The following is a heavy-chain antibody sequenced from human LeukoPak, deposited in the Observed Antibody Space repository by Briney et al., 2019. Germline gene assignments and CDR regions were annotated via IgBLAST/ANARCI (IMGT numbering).Heavy chain of an antibody. J-gene: IGHJ4*02. V-gene: IGHV3-30*04. CDR2: ISYDGSNK. CDR3: ARGDDYGDY. CDR1: GFTFSSYA. Sequence: PGGSLRLSWAASGFTFSSYAMHWVRQAPGKRLEWVAVISYDGSNKYYADSVKGRFTISRDNSKNTLYLQMNSLRAEDTAVYYCARGDDYGDYWGQGTLVTVSS.